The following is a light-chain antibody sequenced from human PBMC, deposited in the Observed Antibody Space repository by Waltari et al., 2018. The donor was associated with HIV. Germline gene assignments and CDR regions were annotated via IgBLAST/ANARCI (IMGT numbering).Light chain of an antibody. CDR3: SSYTSSSTLV. V-gene: IGLV2-14*01. J-gene: IGLJ1*01. Sequence: QSALTQPASVSGSPGQSITISCTGTSSDVGGYNYVSWFQQHPSKAPQLMIYEVSNRPSGVSNRFSGSKSGNTASLTISGLQAEDEADYYCSSYTSSSTLVFGTGTKVTVL. CDR2: EVS. CDR1: SSDVGGYNY.